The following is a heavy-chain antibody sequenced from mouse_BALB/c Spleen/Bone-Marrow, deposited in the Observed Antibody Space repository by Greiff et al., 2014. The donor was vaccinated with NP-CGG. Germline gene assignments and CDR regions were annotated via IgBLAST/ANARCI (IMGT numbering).Heavy chain of an antibody. V-gene: IGHV1-37*01. D-gene: IGHD2-2*01. CDR3: GRGGLRREGYAMDY. Sequence: LVKPGASVKISCKASGYSFTGYFMNWVKQXXXKSLEWIGRINPYNGDTFYNQKFKGKATLTVDKSSSTAHMELLSLTSEDSAVYYRGRGGLRREGYAMDYWGQGTSVTVSS. J-gene: IGHJ4*01. CDR2: INPYNGDT. CDR1: GYSFTGYF.